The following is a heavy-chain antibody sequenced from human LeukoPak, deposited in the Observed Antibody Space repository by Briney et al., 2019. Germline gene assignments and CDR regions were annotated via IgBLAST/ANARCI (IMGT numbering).Heavy chain of an antibody. CDR3: ARGGYDSSGYYYGADY. Sequence: PSETLSLTCAVYGGSFSGYYWSWIRQPPGQGLEWIGEINHSGSTNYNPSLKSRVTISVDTSKNQFSLKLSSVTAADTAVYYCARGGYDSSGYYYGADYWGQGTLVTVSS. V-gene: IGHV4-34*01. D-gene: IGHD3-22*01. J-gene: IGHJ4*02. CDR1: GGSFSGYY. CDR2: INHSGST.